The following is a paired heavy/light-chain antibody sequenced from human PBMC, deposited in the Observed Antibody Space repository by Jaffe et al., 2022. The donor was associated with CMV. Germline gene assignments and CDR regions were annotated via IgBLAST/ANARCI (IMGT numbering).Light chain of an antibody. J-gene: IGLJ2*01. CDR2: DVT. Sequence: QSALSQPVSVSGSPGQSITISCTGTSGDVGGYKYVSWYQQHPGKAPKVMIYDVTNRPSGVSDRFSGSKSGNTASLTISGLQAEDEADYYCSSYTSISTVIFGGGTKVTVL. CDR1: SGDVGGYKY. V-gene: IGLV2-14*01. CDR3: SSYTSISTVI.
Heavy chain of an antibody. D-gene: IGHD1-20*01. CDR1: GFTLSTYW. CDR3: ARGPNNPNNYYYYMDV. CDR2: INRDGSST. V-gene: IGHV3-74*01. J-gene: IGHJ6*03. Sequence: EVQLVESGGGFLQPGGSLRLSCAASGFTLSTYWMHWVRQAPGKGLVWVSRINRDGSSTNYAASVKGRFTISRDNAKNTLYLQVNSLRVDDTAVYYCARGPNNPNNYYYYMDVWGKGTTVTVSS.